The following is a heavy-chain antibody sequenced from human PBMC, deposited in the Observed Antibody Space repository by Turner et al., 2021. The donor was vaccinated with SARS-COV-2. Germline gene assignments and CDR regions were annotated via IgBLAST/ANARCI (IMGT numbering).Heavy chain of an antibody. D-gene: IGHD6-19*01. Sequence: EVQLLESGGGLVQPGGSLRLSCAASGFTFSSYAMGWLRQAPGKGLEWVSAIMGSGGSTFYADSVKGRFTISRDDSKNTLYLQMNSLRADDTAVYYWAKDIRTTPIAVAGRGAFDIWGQGTMFTVSS. J-gene: IGHJ3*02. CDR1: GFTFSSYA. CDR3: AKDIRTTPIAVAGRGAFDI. V-gene: IGHV3-23*01. CDR2: IMGSGGST.